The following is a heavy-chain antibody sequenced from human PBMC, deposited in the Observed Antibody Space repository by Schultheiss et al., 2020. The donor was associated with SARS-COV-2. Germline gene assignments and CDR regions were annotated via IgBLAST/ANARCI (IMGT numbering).Heavy chain of an antibody. J-gene: IGHJ4*02. V-gene: IGHV3-23*01. CDR3: AKDQYYYDSSGPFDY. CDR2: ISGSGGST. Sequence: GGSLRLSCAASGFTFSSYWMHWVRQAPGKGLVWVSAISGSGGSTYYADSVKGRFTISRDNSKNTLYLQMNSLRAEDTAVYYCAKDQYYYDSSGPFDYWGQGTLVTVSS. CDR1: GFTFSSYW. D-gene: IGHD3-22*01.